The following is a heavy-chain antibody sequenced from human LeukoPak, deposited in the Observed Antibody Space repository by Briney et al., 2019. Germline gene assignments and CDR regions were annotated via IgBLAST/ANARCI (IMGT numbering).Heavy chain of an antibody. D-gene: IGHD3-22*01. J-gene: IGHJ3*02. CDR1: GFTFSSYA. Sequence: GGSLRLSCAASGFTFSSYAMSWVRQAPGKGLEWVANIKQDGSEKYYVDSVKGRFTISRDNAKNSLYLQMNSLRAEDTAVYYCARNMIVGGWGAFDIWGQGTMVTVSS. CDR3: ARNMIVGGWGAFDI. CDR2: IKQDGSEK. V-gene: IGHV3-7*01.